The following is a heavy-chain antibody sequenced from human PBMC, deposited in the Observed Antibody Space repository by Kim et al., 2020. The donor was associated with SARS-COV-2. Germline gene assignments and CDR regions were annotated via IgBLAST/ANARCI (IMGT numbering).Heavy chain of an antibody. J-gene: IGHJ5*02. CDR1: GYTFTGYY. CDR2: INPNSGGT. CDR3: ARDEILVGATSGWFNP. V-gene: IGHV1-2*06. Sequence: ASVKVSCKASGYTFTGYYMHWVRQAPGQVLEWMGRINPNSGGTNYAQKFQGRVTMTRDTSISTAYMELSRLRSDDTAVYYCARDEILVGATSGWFNPWGQGTLVTVSS. D-gene: IGHD1-26*01.